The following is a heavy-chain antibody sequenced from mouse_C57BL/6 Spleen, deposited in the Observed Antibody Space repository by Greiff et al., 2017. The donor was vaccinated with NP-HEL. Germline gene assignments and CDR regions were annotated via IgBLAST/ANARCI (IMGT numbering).Heavy chain of an antibody. Sequence: QVQLQQPGAELVKPGASVKMSRKASGYTFTSYWITWVKQRPGQGLEWIGDIYPGSGSTNYNEKFKSKATLTVDTSSSTAYMQLSSLTSEDSAVYYCASYDYDEGYYAMDYWGQGTSVTVSS. CDR1: GYTFTSYW. D-gene: IGHD2-4*01. CDR3: ASYDYDEGYYAMDY. V-gene: IGHV1-55*01. CDR2: IYPGSGST. J-gene: IGHJ4*01.